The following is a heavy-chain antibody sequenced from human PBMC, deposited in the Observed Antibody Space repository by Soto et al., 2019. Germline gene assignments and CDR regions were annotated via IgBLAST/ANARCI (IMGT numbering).Heavy chain of an antibody. CDR2: IYYLGNT. CDR3: ARFEVHATRHADFDF. CDR1: GDSITNNNFY. J-gene: IGHJ4*02. D-gene: IGHD2-8*01. V-gene: IGHV4-39*01. Sequence: SETLSLTCTVSGDSITNNNFYWGWVLQPPGKGLDWIGNIYYLGNTFYNPSLRSRVTISADTSKNQFSLNLRSVTAADTAVYYCARFEVHATRHADFDFWGQGTLVTVSS.